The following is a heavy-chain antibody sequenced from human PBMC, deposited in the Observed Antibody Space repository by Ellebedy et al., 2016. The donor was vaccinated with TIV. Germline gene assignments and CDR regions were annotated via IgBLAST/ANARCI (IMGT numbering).Heavy chain of an antibody. CDR1: GGSISSSRHY. D-gene: IGHD1-26*01. J-gene: IGHJ4*02. CDR3: ARLTGWELKHYFDF. CDR2: LYYSGST. V-gene: IGHV4-39*01. Sequence: SETLSLACTVSGGSISSSRHYWGWIRQPPGKGLEWIGNLYYSGSTFYNPSLKSRVTISVDTSKNQFSLKLSSVTAADTAVYYCARLTGWELKHYFDFWGQGTLVTVSS.